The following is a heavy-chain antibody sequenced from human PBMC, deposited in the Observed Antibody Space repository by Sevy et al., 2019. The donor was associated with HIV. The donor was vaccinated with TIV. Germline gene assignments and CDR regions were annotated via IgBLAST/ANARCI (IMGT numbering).Heavy chain of an antibody. J-gene: IGHJ4*02. Sequence: GGSLRLSCAASGFTCSDHGMHWVRQAPGKGLDWVAAISYDGNNRYYADSVKGRFTISRDNSKNTLYLQMDSVRPEDTAVYYCAKEDYGGNLPNYFASWGQGTRVTVSS. V-gene: IGHV3-30*18. CDR1: GFTCSDHG. CDR2: ISYDGNNR. D-gene: IGHD4-17*01. CDR3: AKEDYGGNLPNYFAS.